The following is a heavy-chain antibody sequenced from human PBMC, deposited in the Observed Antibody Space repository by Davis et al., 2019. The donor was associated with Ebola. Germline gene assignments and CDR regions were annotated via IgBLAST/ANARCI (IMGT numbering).Heavy chain of an antibody. CDR3: ARGDYAGSSFDY. D-gene: IGHD4-17*01. CDR1: GDSISTYY. CDR2: IQNSGSP. Sequence: SETLSLTCSVSGDSISTYYWNWIRQPPGKGLEWVGCIQNSGSPIYSRSLKSRVTLSVDTSTNQFSLKLTSVTAADTAVYYCARGDYAGSSFDYWGQGTLVTVSS. V-gene: IGHV4-4*09. J-gene: IGHJ4*02.